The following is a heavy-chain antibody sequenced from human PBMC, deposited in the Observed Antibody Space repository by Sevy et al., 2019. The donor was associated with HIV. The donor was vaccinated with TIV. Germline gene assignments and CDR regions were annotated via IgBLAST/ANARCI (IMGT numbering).Heavy chain of an antibody. CDR3: ARTQGGSTDGGDSSSYYYEGDHYFDL. Sequence: SETLSLTCIVSGGSISSSLYYWGWIRQPPGKGLEWIATLYYTGSIYYNQSLRTRLTISADSSQNQFSLKLSSVTAADTALYFCARTQGGSTDGGDSSSYYYEGDHYFDLWGQGLLVTVSS. CDR1: GGSISSSLYY. D-gene: IGHD3-22*01. V-gene: IGHV4-39*01. CDR2: LYYTGSI. J-gene: IGHJ4*02.